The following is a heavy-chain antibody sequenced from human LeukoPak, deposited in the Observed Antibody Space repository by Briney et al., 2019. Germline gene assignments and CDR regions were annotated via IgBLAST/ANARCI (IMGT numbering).Heavy chain of an antibody. V-gene: IGHV3-23*01. CDR1: GFTFSSYA. CDR2: ISGSGGST. Sequence: GGSLRLSCAASGFTFSSYATSWVRQAPGKGLEWVSAISGSGGSTYYADSVKGRFTISRDNSKNTLYLQMNSLRAEDTAVYYCARDRGYYDSSGYYSLDYWGQGTLVTVSS. D-gene: IGHD3-22*01. J-gene: IGHJ4*02. CDR3: ARDRGYYDSSGYYSLDY.